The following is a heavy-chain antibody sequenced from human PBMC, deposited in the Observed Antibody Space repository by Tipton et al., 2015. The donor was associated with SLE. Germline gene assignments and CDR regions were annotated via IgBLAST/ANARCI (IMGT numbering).Heavy chain of an antibody. V-gene: IGHV4-34*01. CDR2: INHSGST. CDR3: ARAQGVAAYFDY. Sequence: TLSLTCAVYGGSFSAYSWNWIRQSPGKGLEWIGEINHSGSTNYNPSLKSRVTISVDTSKNQFSLKLSSVTAADTAVYYCARAQGVAAYFDYWGQGTLVTVSS. J-gene: IGHJ4*02. CDR1: GGSFSAYS. D-gene: IGHD6-6*01.